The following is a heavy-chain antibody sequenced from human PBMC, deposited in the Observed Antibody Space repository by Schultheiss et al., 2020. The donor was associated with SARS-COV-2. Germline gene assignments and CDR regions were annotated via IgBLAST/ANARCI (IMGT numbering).Heavy chain of an antibody. CDR2: IIPIFGTA. Sequence: SVKVSCKASGGTFSSYAISWVRQAPGQGLEWMGGIIPIFGTANYAQKFQGRVTITADESTSTVYMELSSLRSEDTAVYYCARACTDYYDSSGYCAFDIWGQGTMVTVSS. CDR3: ARACTDYYDSSGYCAFDI. V-gene: IGHV1-69*13. D-gene: IGHD3-22*01. J-gene: IGHJ3*02. CDR1: GGTFSSYA.